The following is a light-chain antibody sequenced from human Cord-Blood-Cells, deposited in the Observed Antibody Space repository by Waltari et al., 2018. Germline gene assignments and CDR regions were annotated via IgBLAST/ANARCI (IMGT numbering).Light chain of an antibody. Sequence: DIVMTQSPDSLAVSLGERATINCKPSQSVLYSSNNKNYLAWYQQKPGQPPKLLIYWAATRESGVPDRFSCSGSGTDFTLTISSLQAEYVAVYYCQQYYSTPWTFGQGTKVEIK. J-gene: IGKJ1*01. V-gene: IGKV4-1*01. CDR1: QSVLYSSNNKNY. CDR2: WAA. CDR3: QQYYSTPWT.